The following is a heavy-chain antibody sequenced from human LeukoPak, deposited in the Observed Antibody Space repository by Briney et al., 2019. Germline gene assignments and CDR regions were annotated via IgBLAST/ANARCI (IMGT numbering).Heavy chain of an antibody. CDR3: AGDQSLRYFDWSPNYYYYYMDV. CDR1: GFTFSDYY. J-gene: IGHJ6*03. D-gene: IGHD3-9*01. CDR2: ISSSGSTI. Sequence: KPGGSLRLSCAASGFTFSDYYMSWIRQAPGKGLEWVSYISSSGSTIYYADSVKGRFTISRDNAKNSLYLQMNSLRAEDTAVYYCAGDQSLRYFDWSPNYYYYYMDVWGKGTTVTVSS. V-gene: IGHV3-11*04.